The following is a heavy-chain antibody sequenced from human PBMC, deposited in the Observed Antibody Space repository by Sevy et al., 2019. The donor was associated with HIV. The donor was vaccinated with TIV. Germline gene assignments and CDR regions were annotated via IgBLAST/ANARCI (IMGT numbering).Heavy chain of an antibody. CDR1: GGSISSSETY. D-gene: IGHD5-12*01. CDR3: ASKRGYNHGAFDY. V-gene: IGHV4-30-4*01. J-gene: IGHJ4*02. Sequence: SETLSLTCTVSGGSISSSETYWSWIRQPPGKGLEWIGYIHYSGGTYYNPFLKSRVAMSVDTSEKQFSLKLSLLTAVDTAVYYCASKRGYNHGAFDYWGQGTLVTVSS. CDR2: IHYSGGT.